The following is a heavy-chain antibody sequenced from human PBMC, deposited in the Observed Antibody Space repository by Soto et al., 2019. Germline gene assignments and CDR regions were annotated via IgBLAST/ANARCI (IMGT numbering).Heavy chain of an antibody. J-gene: IGHJ4*02. CDR3: AKLFGDSFYYPTGY. CDR1: AFTSSSYA. V-gene: IGHV3-23*01. CDR2: IGGSGGSST. D-gene: IGHD3-22*01. Sequence: PGGSLRLSCAASAFTSSSYAMSWVRQAPGKGLEWVSTIGGSGGSSTYYADSVKGRFTIFRDNSKNTLFLQMNSLRAEDTALYYCAKLFGDSFYYPTGYGGQETLVTVSS.